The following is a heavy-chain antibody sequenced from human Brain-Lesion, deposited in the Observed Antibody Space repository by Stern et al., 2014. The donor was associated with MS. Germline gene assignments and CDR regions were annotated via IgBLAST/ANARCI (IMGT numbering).Heavy chain of an antibody. CDR3: ATDRDDFRSGYSAPTKGYGLDV. V-gene: IGHV1-24*01. CDR2: FDPEDGAT. CDR1: GYTLTELS. Sequence: VQLVESGAEVKKPGASVKVSCKVSGYTLTELSMHWVRQAPGKGLEWMGGFDPEDGATIYAQKFQGRVPMTEDPSTDTAYMELSSLRSEDTAVYYCATDRDDFRSGYSAPTKGYGLDVWGQGTTVTVTS. D-gene: IGHD3-3*01. J-gene: IGHJ6*02.